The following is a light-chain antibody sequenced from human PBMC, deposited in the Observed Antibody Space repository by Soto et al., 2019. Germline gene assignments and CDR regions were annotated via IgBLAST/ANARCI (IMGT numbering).Light chain of an antibody. V-gene: IGKV2-24*01. CDR2: KTS. CDR1: QSLLHSDGNTY. CDR3: MQATQYPPYT. J-gene: IGKJ2*01. Sequence: DIVLTQTPLSSPVTLGQPASISCRSSQSLLHSDGNTYLSWLQQRPGQPPRLLNYKTSNRFAGVPDRFSGSGAGIDFTLKISRVEAEDVGVYYCMQATQYPPYTFGQGTKLEI.